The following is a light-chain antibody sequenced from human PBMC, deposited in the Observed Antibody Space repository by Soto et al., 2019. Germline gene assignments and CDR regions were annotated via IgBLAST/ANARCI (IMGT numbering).Light chain of an antibody. V-gene: IGKV3-20*01. CDR1: QSVSSSY. J-gene: IGKJ3*01. Sequence: TVLTQSPGTLSLSPEERATLSCRASQSVSSSYLAWYQQKPGQAPRLLIYGASSRATGIPDRFSGSGSGTDFTLTISSLEPEDFAVYYCQQYGSSPLTFGAGTKVDNK. CDR3: QQYGSSPLT. CDR2: GAS.